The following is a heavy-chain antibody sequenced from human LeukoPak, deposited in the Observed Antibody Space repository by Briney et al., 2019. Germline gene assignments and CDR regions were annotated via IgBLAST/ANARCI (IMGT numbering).Heavy chain of an antibody. J-gene: IGHJ4*02. Sequence: SETLSLTCTVSGGSISSYYWSWIRQPPGKGLEWIGYIYYSGSTSYSGNTNYNPSLKSRVTILVDTSKNQFSLKLSSVTAADTAVYYCARVGSSSWGYVNYFDYWGQGTLVTVSS. CDR2: IYYSGST. CDR3: ARVGSSSWGYVNYFDY. CDR1: GGSISSYY. D-gene: IGHD6-13*01. V-gene: IGHV4-59*08.